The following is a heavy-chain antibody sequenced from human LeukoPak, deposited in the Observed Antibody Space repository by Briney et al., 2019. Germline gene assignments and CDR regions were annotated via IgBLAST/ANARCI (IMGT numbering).Heavy chain of an antibody. D-gene: IGHD3-9*01. CDR1: GFTLTGYT. CDR3: AGGLLRYSDY. CDR2: ISTSSTR. V-gene: IGHV3-48*02. Sequence: GGSLRLSCAASGFTLTGYTMTWVRQAPGKGLDWISSISTSSTRYYADSVKGRFTVSRDNAKNSLPLQMNSLRDEDTAVYYCAGGLLRYSDYWGRGTLVTVSS. J-gene: IGHJ4*02.